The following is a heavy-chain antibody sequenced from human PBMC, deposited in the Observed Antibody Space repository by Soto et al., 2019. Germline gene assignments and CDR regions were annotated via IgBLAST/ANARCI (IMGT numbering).Heavy chain of an antibody. Sequence: EVQLVESGGGLVQPGASLRLSCAASGFTFSSYGMHWVRQAPGKGLVLVSRINGDGSSTSYADSVKGRFTISRDNAKNTLYLQMNSLRAEDTAMYYCARVKGQWLIVFDIWGQGTMVTVSS. D-gene: IGHD6-19*01. CDR3: ARVKGQWLIVFDI. J-gene: IGHJ3*02. V-gene: IGHV3-74*01. CDR2: INGDGSST. CDR1: GFTFSSYG.